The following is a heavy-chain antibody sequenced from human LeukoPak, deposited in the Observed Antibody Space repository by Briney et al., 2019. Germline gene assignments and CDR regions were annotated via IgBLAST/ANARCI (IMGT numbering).Heavy chain of an antibody. CDR1: GFTFDDYA. Sequence: GGSLRLSCAASGFTFDDYAMHWVRQAPGTGLEWVSGIRWNSGSIGYAGSVKGRFTISRDNAKNSLYLQMNSLRAEDTALYYCAKDTSPYYYDSSGYNDAFDIWGKGTMVTVSA. CDR3: AKDTSPYYYDSSGYNDAFDI. D-gene: IGHD3-22*01. CDR2: IRWNSGSI. J-gene: IGHJ3*02. V-gene: IGHV3-9*01.